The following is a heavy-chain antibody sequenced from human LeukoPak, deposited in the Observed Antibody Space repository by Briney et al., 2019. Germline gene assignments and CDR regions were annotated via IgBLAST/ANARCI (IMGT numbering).Heavy chain of an antibody. Sequence: GATVKISCKASGYTFTDYHMHWVRQAPGKGLEWMGGFDPEDGETIYAQKFQGRVTMTEDTSTDTAYMELSSLRSEDTAVYYCATADIVVVPAAILGYWGQGTLVTVSS. CDR1: GYTFTDYH. CDR3: ATADIVVVPAAILGY. CDR2: FDPEDGET. V-gene: IGHV1-24*01. J-gene: IGHJ4*02. D-gene: IGHD2-2*01.